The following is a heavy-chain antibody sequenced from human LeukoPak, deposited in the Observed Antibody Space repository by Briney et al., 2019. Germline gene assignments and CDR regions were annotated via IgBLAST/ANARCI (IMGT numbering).Heavy chain of an antibody. CDR1: GFTFSSYA. CDR2: ISSNGGST. V-gene: IGHV3-64*01. Sequence: GGSLRLSCAASGFTFSSYAMHWVRQAPGKGLEYVSAISSNGGSTYYANSVKGRFTISRDNSKNTLYLQMGSLRAEDMAVYYCARPPDSSGYSSPDWYFDLWGRGTLVTVSS. CDR3: ARPPDSSGYSSPDWYFDL. J-gene: IGHJ2*01. D-gene: IGHD3-22*01.